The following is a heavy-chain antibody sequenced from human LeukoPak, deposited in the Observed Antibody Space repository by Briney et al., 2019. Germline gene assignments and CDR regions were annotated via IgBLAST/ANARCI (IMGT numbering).Heavy chain of an antibody. CDR2: ISGSGGTT. V-gene: IGHV3-23*01. J-gene: IGHJ4*02. CDR3: AKGSSMIRGAKGVSVDY. D-gene: IGHD3-10*01. CDR1: GFTFGGYA. Sequence: GGSLRLSCAASGFTFGGYAMTWVRQAPGKGLEWVTTISGSGGTTYHADSVKGRFTISRDNSKNTLYLQMNSLRAEDTAVYYCAKGSSMIRGAKGVSVDYWGQGTLVTVSS.